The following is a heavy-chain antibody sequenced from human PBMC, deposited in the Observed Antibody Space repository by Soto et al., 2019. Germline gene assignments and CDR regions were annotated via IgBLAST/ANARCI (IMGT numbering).Heavy chain of an antibody. CDR3: ARAYEGDYFDY. Sequence: QVQLVESGGGVVQPGRSLRLSCAASGFPFSSYAMHWVRQAPGKGLEWVAVRSYDGSNKYYADSVKGRFTISRDNSKNTRYLQMNSLRAEDTAVYYCARAYEGDYFDYWGQGTLVTVSS. V-gene: IGHV3-30-3*01. D-gene: IGHD3-16*01. CDR2: RSYDGSNK. J-gene: IGHJ4*02. CDR1: GFPFSSYA.